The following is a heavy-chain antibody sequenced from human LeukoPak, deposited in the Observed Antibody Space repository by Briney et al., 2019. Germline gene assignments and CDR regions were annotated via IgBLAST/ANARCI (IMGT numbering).Heavy chain of an antibody. D-gene: IGHD2-15*01. CDR2: IHSSGSI. CDR3: VRREGYSSSPLGY. J-gene: IGHJ4*02. V-gene: IGHV4-59*08. CDR1: GGSIYSYY. Sequence: PSETLSLTCTVSGGSIYSYYWTWIRQPPGKGLEWIGYIHSSGSIHYNPSVRSRVTMSLDTSKNQFSFNLTSVTAADTAVYYCVRREGYSSSPLGYWGQGTLVTVSS.